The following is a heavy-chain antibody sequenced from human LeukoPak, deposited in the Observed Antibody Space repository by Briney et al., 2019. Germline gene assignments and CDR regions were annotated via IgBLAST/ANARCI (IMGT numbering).Heavy chain of an antibody. CDR2: IYPGDSDT. CDR3: ARPVVDCRSTSCRLNWFDP. Sequence: GESLKISCKGSGYSFTSYWIGWVRQMPGKGLEWMGIIYPGDSDTRYSPSFQGQVTISADKSISTAYLQWSSLKASDTAMYYCARPVVDCRSTSCRLNWFDPWGQGTLVTVSS. D-gene: IGHD2-2*01. CDR1: GYSFTSYW. J-gene: IGHJ5*02. V-gene: IGHV5-51*01.